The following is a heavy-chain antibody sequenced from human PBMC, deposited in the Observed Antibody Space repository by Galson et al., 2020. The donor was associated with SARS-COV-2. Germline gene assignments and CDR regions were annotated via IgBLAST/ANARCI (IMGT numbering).Heavy chain of an antibody. J-gene: IGHJ3*02. CDR1: GGSISSGGYY. Sequence: ASETLSLTCTVSGGSISSGGYYWSWIRQHPGKGLEWIGYIYYSGSTYYNPSLKSRVTISVHTSKNQFSLKLNSVTAADTAVYYCARSITMIVINAFDIWGQETMVTVSS. V-gene: IGHV4-31*03. D-gene: IGHD3-22*01. CDR2: IYYSGST. CDR3: ARSITMIVINAFDI.